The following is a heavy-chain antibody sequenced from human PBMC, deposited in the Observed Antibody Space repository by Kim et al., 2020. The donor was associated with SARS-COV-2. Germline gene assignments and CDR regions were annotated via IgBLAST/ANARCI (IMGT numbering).Heavy chain of an antibody. D-gene: IGHD1-1*01. CDR1: GFIFSSYS. CDR3: ARVGRSRYSMDV. Sequence: GGSLRLSCAASGFIFSSYSMDWVRQAPGKGLQWVSYISSSTSTIYYADSVKGRFTISRDNAGNSLYLQMNSLRDEDTAVYYCARVGRSRYSMDVWRQGTTVTVSS. CDR2: ISSSTSTI. J-gene: IGHJ6*02. V-gene: IGHV3-48*02.